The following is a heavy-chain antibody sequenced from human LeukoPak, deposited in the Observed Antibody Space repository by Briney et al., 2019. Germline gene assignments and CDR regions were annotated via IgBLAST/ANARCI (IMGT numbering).Heavy chain of an antibody. CDR1: GYTFTCYY. Sequence: GASVKVSCKASGYTFTCYYMHWVRQAPGQGLEWMGRINPNSGGSNYAQKLQGRVTMTRDTSISTVYMELNRLRSDDTAIYYCARDQNDYGDYNYWGQGTLVTVSS. J-gene: IGHJ4*02. D-gene: IGHD4-17*01. CDR2: INPNSGGS. V-gene: IGHV1-2*06. CDR3: ARDQNDYGDYNY.